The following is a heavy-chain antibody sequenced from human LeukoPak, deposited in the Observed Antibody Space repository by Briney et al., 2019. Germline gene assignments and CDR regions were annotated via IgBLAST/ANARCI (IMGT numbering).Heavy chain of an antibody. D-gene: IGHD1-26*01. V-gene: IGHV4-39*01. Sequence: PSETLSLTCTVSGGSISSSSYYWGWIRQPPGEGLEWIGSISYSGSTYYNPSLKSRVTISVDTPKNQFSLKLSSVTAADTAVYYCARHRSTVLGGTLRIFDYWGQGTLVTVSS. J-gene: IGHJ4*02. CDR2: ISYSGST. CDR1: GGSISSSSYY. CDR3: ARHRSTVLGGTLRIFDY.